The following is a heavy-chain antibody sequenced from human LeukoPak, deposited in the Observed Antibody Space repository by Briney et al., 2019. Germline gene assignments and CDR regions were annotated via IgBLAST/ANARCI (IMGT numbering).Heavy chain of an antibody. Sequence: AASVKVSCNASGYTFTGYYMHWVRQATGHALEWMGWINPNSGGTNYAQKFQGRVTMTRDTSISTAYMELSRLRSDDTAVYYCAILPGDFDYWGQGTLVTVSS. V-gene: IGHV1-2*02. D-gene: IGHD2-2*01. CDR2: INPNSGGT. CDR1: GYTFTGYY. CDR3: AILPGDFDY. J-gene: IGHJ4*02.